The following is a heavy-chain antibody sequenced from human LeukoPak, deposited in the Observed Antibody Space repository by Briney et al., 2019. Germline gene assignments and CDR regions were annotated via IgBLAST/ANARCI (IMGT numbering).Heavy chain of an antibody. CDR3: AREGGIMITFGGVIEPYYFDY. CDR1: GFSLSTSGMR. Sequence: CGPALVKPTQTLTLTCTFSGFSLSTSGMRVSWIRQPPGKALEWLARIDWDDDKFYSTSLKTRLTISKDTSKNQVVLTMTNMDPVDTATYYCAREGGIMITFGGVIEPYYFDYWGQGTLVTVSS. J-gene: IGHJ4*02. CDR2: IDWDDDK. D-gene: IGHD3-16*02. V-gene: IGHV2-70*04.